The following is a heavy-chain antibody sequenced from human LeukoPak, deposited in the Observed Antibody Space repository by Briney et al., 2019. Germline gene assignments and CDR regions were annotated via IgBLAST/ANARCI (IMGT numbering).Heavy chain of an antibody. Sequence: SETLSLTCIVSGGSISSYYWSWMRQPPGKGLEWIGYIYYSGSTNYNPSLKSRVTISVDTSKNQFSLKLSSVTAADTAVYYCAREPARLRYMDVWGKGTTVTVSS. CDR2: IYYSGST. CDR1: GGSISSYY. J-gene: IGHJ6*03. D-gene: IGHD2-2*01. CDR3: AREPARLRYMDV. V-gene: IGHV4-59*01.